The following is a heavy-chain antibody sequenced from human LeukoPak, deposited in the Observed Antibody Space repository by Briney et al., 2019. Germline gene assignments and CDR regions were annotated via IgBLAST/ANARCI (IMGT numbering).Heavy chain of an antibody. J-gene: IGHJ3*02. D-gene: IGHD6-19*01. Sequence: PGGSLRLSCAASGFTFSSYAMSWVRQAPGKGLEWVSAISGSGGSTYYADSVKGRFTISRDNSKNTLYLQMNSLRAEDTAVYYCAKEFRGWWPVSSGWYVGAFDIWGQGTMVTVSS. V-gene: IGHV3-23*01. CDR3: AKEFRGWWPVSSGWYVGAFDI. CDR2: ISGSGGST. CDR1: GFTFSSYA.